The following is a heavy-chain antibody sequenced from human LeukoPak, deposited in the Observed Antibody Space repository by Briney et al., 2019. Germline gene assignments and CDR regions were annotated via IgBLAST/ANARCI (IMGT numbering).Heavy chain of an antibody. Sequence: GGSLRLSCAASGFTFSGSAMPWVRQASGKGLEWVGRIRSKANSYATTYAASVKGRFTVSRDDSKNTAYLQMNSLKTEDTAVYYCTCTPWDTNGFDYWGQGTLVTVSS. D-gene: IGHD2-8*01. V-gene: IGHV3-73*01. CDR2: IRSKANSYAT. CDR1: GFTFSGSA. CDR3: TCTPWDTNGFDY. J-gene: IGHJ4*02.